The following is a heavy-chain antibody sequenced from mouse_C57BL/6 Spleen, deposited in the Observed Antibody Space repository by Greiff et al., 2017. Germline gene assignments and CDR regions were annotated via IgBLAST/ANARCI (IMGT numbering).Heavy chain of an antibody. CDR1: GYTFTSYW. V-gene: IGHV1-59*01. CDR3: ARGYDGPSFAY. D-gene: IGHD2-3*01. CDR2: IDPSYSYT. J-gene: IGHJ3*01. Sequence: QVQLQQPGAELVRPGTSVKLSCKASGYTFTSYWMHWVKQRPGQGLEWIGVIDPSYSYTNYNQKFTGKATLTVDTSSSTAYMQLSSLTSEDSAVYYCARGYDGPSFAYWGQGTPVTVSA.